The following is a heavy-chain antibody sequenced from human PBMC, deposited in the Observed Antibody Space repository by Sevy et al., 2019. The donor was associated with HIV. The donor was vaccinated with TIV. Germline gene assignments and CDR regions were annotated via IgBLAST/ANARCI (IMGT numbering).Heavy chain of an antibody. CDR2: ISSSSSPI. Sequence: GESLKISCAASGISFSGFSMNWVRQAPGKGLEWVSYISSSSSPIFYAASVKGRFTISRDNAKNSVYLQMSSLRDDDTAVYYCARENWNEFDYWGQGTLVTVSS. J-gene: IGHJ4*02. CDR1: GISFSGFS. CDR3: ARENWNEFDY. D-gene: IGHD1-1*01. V-gene: IGHV3-48*02.